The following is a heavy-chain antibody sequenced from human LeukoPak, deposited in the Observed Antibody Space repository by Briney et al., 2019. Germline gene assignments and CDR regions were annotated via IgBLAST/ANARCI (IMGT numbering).Heavy chain of an antibody. CDR1: GFTFSRYA. Sequence: GGSLRLSCAASGFTFSRYAMSWVRQAPGKGLEWVSAISGSGGSTYYADSVKGRFTISRDNSKNTLYLQMNSLRAEDTAVYYCAKLVGRRGGYYGSYFDYWGQGTLVTASS. CDR2: ISGSGGST. J-gene: IGHJ4*02. V-gene: IGHV3-23*01. CDR3: AKLVGRRGGYYGSYFDY. D-gene: IGHD1-26*01.